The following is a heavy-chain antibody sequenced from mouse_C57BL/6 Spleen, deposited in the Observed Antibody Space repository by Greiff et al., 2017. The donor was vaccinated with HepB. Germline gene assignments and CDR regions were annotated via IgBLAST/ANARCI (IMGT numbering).Heavy chain of an antibody. D-gene: IGHD2-4*01. CDR3: ARWAYYDPLDAMDY. CDR1: GYAFSSYW. Sequence: VKLMESGAELVKPGASVKISCKASGYAFSSYWMNWVKQRPGKGLEWIGQIYPGDGDTNYNGKFKGKATLTADKSSSTAYMQLSSLTSEDSAVYFCARWAYYDPLDAMDYWGQGTSVTVSS. V-gene: IGHV1-80*01. CDR2: IYPGDGDT. J-gene: IGHJ4*01.